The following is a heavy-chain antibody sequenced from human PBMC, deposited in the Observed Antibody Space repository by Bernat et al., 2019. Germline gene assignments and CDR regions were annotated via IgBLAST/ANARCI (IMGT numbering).Heavy chain of an antibody. D-gene: IGHD7-27*01. V-gene: IGHV3-33*08. Sequence: VQVVESGGGLVQPGGSLRLSCAASGFTFSSYGMNWVRQAPGKGLEWVAVIWYDGSNKYYADSVKGRFTISRDNSKNTLYLQMNSLRAEDTAVYYCARGDGDYYFDYWGQGTLVTVSS. CDR2: IWYDGSNK. CDR1: GFTFSSYG. J-gene: IGHJ4*02. CDR3: ARGDGDYYFDY.